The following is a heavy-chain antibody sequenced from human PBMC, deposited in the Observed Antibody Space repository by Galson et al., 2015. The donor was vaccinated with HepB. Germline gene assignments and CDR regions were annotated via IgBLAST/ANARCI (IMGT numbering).Heavy chain of an antibody. Sequence: SLRLSCAASGFTFSSYAMSWVRQAPGKGLEWVSAISGSGGSTYYADSVKGRFTISRDNSKNTLYLQMNSLRAEDTAVYYCAKRGSEYQPPRWYFDLWGRGTLVTVSS. CDR2: ISGSGGST. J-gene: IGHJ2*01. V-gene: IGHV3-23*01. CDR1: GFTFSSYA. D-gene: IGHD2-2*01. CDR3: AKRGSEYQPPRWYFDL.